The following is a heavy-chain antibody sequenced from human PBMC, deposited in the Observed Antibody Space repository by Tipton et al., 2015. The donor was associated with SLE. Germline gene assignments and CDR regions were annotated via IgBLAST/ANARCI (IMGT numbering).Heavy chain of an antibody. J-gene: IGHJ3*02. CDR2: INHSGST. CDR1: GGSFSGYY. Sequence: TLSLTCAVYGGSFSGYYWSWIRQPPGKGLEWIGEINHSGSTNYNPSLKSRVTMSVDTSKNQFSLKLSSVTAADTAVYYCARAGYSYAPDAFDIWGQGTMVTVSS. CDR3: ARAGYSYAPDAFDI. V-gene: IGHV4-34*01. D-gene: IGHD5-18*01.